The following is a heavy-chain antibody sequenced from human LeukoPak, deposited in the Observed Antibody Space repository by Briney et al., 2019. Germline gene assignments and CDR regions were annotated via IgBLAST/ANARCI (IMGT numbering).Heavy chain of an antibody. CDR1: GFIVSSDY. Sequence: GGSLRLSCAVSGFIVSSDYMSWVRQAPGKGPEWVSVIYVGGDTYYADSVKGRFTVSRDNSKNTLYLQMNSLRAEDTAVYYCARRSYRGVITVYYYYYMDVWGKGAPVTVCS. D-gene: IGHD3-16*02. CDR2: IYVGGDT. CDR3: ARRSYRGVITVYYYYYMDV. V-gene: IGHV3-53*01. J-gene: IGHJ6*03.